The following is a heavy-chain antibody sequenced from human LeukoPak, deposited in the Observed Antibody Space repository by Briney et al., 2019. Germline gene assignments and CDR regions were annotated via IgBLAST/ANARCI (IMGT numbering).Heavy chain of an antibody. V-gene: IGHV4-39*07. D-gene: IGHD3-10*01. CDR1: GGSISSSSYY. Sequence: PSETLSLTCTVSGGSISSSSYYWGWIRQPPGKGLEWIGTIYYSGSTYYNPSLKSRVTISVDTSKNQFSLKLSSVTAADTAVYYCARDSYYGSGSLTNWFDPWGQGTLVTVSS. CDR2: IYYSGST. J-gene: IGHJ5*02. CDR3: ARDSYYGSGSLTNWFDP.